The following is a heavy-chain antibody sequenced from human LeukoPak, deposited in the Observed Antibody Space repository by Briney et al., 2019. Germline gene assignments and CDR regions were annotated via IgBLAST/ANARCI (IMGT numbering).Heavy chain of an antibody. J-gene: IGHJ4*02. CDR3: ARGGAAAGTGGYFDY. D-gene: IGHD6-13*01. Sequence: SQTLSLTCAISGDSFSSNSAAWNWLRQSPSRGLEWLGRTYYRSKWYNDYAVSVKSRITINPDTSKNQFSLQLNSVTPEDTAVYYCARGGAAAGTGGYFDYWGQGTLVTVSS. CDR2: TYYRSKWYN. CDR1: GDSFSSNSAA. V-gene: IGHV6-1*01.